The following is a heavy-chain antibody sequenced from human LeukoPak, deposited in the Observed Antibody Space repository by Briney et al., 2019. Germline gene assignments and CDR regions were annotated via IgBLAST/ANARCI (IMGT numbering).Heavy chain of an antibody. V-gene: IGHV3-30-3*01. D-gene: IGHD2-2*01. J-gene: IGHJ6*02. CDR1: GFTFSSYA. CDR3: AREVPAAVYGMDV. CDR2: ISYDGSNK. Sequence: GRSLRLSCAASGFTFSSYAIHWVRQAPGKGLEWVAVISYDGSNKYYADSVKSRFTISRDNSKNTLYLQMNSLRAEDTAVYYCAREVPAAVYGMDVWGQGTTVTVSS.